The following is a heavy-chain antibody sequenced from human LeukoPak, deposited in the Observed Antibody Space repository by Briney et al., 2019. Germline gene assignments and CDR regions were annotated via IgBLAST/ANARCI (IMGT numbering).Heavy chain of an antibody. V-gene: IGHV7-4-1*01. Sequence: ASVKVSCKASGYTFTSYAMNWVRQAPGQGLEWMGWINTNTGDPTYVQGFTGRFVFSLDTSVSTVYLQIGSLKAEDTAVYYCARGSLTLGSTVDYWGQGTLVTVSS. CDR3: ARGSLTLGSTVDY. D-gene: IGHD1-26*01. CDR2: INTNTGDP. J-gene: IGHJ4*02. CDR1: GYTFTSYA.